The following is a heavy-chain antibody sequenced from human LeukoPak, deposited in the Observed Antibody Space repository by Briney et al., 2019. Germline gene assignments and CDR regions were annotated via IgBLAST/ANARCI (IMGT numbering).Heavy chain of an antibody. D-gene: IGHD5-24*01. CDR2: ILEDGSIQ. V-gene: IGHV3-30*04. CDR1: GFTFRNYM. Sequence: GGSLRLSYAASGFTFRNYMMHWVRQAPGKGLDWVAVILEDGSIQHYADSVKGRFTISRDNSRNTVFLQMNSLRGEDTAIYYCARDWQTVDGNYYYMDVWGKGTTVTISS. CDR3: ARDWQTVDGNYYYMDV. J-gene: IGHJ6*03.